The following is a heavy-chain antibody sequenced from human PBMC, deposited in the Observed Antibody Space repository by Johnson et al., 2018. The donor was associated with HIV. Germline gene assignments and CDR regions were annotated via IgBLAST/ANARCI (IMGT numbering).Heavy chain of an antibody. Sequence: VQVVESGGGLVQPGGSLRLSCAPSGFSVSSHDMHWVRQVRGKGLEWVAGSGSAGDTYYPGSVKGRFTISRENAHNSLFIQMNSLRGEDTAVYYCANNLQQLATKDAFDIWGQGTMVTVSS. CDR2: SGSAGDT. V-gene: IGHV3-13*01. D-gene: IGHD6-13*01. CDR3: ANNLQQLATKDAFDI. J-gene: IGHJ3*02. CDR1: GFSVSSHD.